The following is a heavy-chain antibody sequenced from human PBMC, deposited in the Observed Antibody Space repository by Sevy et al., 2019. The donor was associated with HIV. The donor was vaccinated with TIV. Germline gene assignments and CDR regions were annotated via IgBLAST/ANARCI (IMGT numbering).Heavy chain of an antibody. CDR1: GFTFGDYA. J-gene: IGHJ6*03. D-gene: IGHD3-3*01. V-gene: IGHV3-20*04. CDR3: AREDFDGSRYYYDMDV. Sequence: GGSLRLSCAASGFTFGDYAMNWVRQAPGKGLEWVASINWNGGIADYADSVKGRFTITRDNAKNSLYLQMNSLRVEDTAFYYCAREDFDGSRYYYDMDVWGKGTTVTVSS. CDR2: INWNGGIA.